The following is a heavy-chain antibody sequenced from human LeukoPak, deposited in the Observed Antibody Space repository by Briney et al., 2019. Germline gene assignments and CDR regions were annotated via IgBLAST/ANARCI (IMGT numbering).Heavy chain of an antibody. D-gene: IGHD6-19*01. CDR3: AKDLEGSSGWTPFDY. CDR1: GFTFSSYA. Sequence: GGSLRLSCAASGFTFSSYAMSWVRQAPGKGLEWASAISGSGGSTYYADSVKGRFTISRDNSKNTLYLQMNSLRAEDTAVYYCAKDLEGSSGWTPFDYWGQGTLVTVSS. V-gene: IGHV3-23*01. CDR2: ISGSGGST. J-gene: IGHJ4*02.